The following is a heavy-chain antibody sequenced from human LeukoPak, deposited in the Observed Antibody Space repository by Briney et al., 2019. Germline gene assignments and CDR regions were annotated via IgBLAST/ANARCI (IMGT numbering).Heavy chain of an antibody. J-gene: IGHJ4*02. CDR1: GGSISSSNW. D-gene: IGHD4-17*01. CDR2: IYHSGST. V-gene: IGHV4-4*02. Sequence: SGTLSLTCAVPGGSISSSNWWSWVRQPPGKGLEWIGEIYHSGSTNYNPSLKSRVTISVDRSKNQFSLKLSSVTAADTAVYYCARDLGDYGDYFDYWGQGTLVTVSS. CDR3: ARDLGDYGDYFDY.